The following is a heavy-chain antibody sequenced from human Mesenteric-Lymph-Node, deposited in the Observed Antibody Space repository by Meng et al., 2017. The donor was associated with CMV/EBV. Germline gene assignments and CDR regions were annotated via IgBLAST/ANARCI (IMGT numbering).Heavy chain of an antibody. V-gene: IGHV4-59*01. CDR3: ARDLGYSSYV. CDR1: GGSISSYY. J-gene: IGHJ4*02. D-gene: IGHD6-13*01. Sequence: SETLSLTCTVSGGSISSYYWSWIRQPPAKGLEWIGYVYYSGNTKYNPSLKSRVTISIDTSKNQFSLKLSSVTAADTAVYYCARDLGYSSYVGGQGTLVTVSS. CDR2: VYYSGNT.